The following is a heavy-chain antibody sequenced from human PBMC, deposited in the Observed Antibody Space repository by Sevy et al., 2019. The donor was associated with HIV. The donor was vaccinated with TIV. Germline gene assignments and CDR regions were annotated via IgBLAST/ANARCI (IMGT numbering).Heavy chain of an antibody. CDR2: ISSSSGYI. CDR1: GFTFSSYS. CDR3: ARAGRLLRCLEWLEALDY. Sequence: GGSLRLSCAASGFTFSSYSMNWVRQAPGKGLEWVSSISSSSGYIYYADSVKGRFTISRDNAKNSLYLQMNSLRAEDTALYYCARAGRLLRCLEWLEALDYWGQGTLVTVSS. V-gene: IGHV3-21*01. J-gene: IGHJ4*02. D-gene: IGHD3-3*01.